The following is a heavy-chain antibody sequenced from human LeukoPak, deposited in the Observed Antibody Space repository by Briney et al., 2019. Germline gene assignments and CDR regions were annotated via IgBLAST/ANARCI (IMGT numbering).Heavy chain of an antibody. CDR2: ISSDESDK. CDR1: GFTFSSYA. J-gene: IGHJ6*02. D-gene: IGHD6-19*01. Sequence: GGSLRLSCAASGFTFSSYAMHWVRQAPGKGLEWVAFISSDESDKYYADSVKGRFTISRDNSKNTLYLQMNSLRAEDTAVYYCARDISGWYSGGYFRMDVWGQGTTVTVSS. CDR3: ARDISGWYSGGYFRMDV. V-gene: IGHV3-30-3*01.